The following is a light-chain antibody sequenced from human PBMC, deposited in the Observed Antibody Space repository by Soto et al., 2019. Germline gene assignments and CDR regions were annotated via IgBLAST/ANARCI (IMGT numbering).Light chain of an antibody. CDR3: QQRSNWPT. Sequence: EIVLTQSPATLSLSPGERATLSCRASQSISFYLTWYQHKPGQAPSLLIYDASNRATGIPARFSGSGYGTDFTLTISSLEPEDFAVYYCQQRSNWPTFGQGTRLEIK. J-gene: IGKJ5*01. V-gene: IGKV3-11*01. CDR1: QSISFY. CDR2: DAS.